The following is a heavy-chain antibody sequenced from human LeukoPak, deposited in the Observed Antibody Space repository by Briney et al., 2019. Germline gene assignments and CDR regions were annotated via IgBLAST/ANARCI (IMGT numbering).Heavy chain of an antibody. J-gene: IGHJ4*02. D-gene: IGHD3-9*01. V-gene: IGHV1-2*04. Sequence: GASVKVSCKASGYTFTGYYMHWVRQAPGQGLEWTGWINPNSGGTNYAQKFQGWVTMTRDTSISTAYMELSRLRSDDTAVYYCARGRYFDWLFLDYWGQGTLVTVSS. CDR2: INPNSGGT. CDR1: GYTFTGYY. CDR3: ARGRYFDWLFLDY.